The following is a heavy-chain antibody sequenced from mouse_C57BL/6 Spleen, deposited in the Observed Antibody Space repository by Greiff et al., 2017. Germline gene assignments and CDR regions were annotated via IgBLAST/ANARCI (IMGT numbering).Heavy chain of an antibody. CDR1: GYAFSSSW. CDR2: IYPGDGDT. Sequence: QVQLQQSGPELVKPGASVKISCKASGYAFSSSWMNWVKQRPGKGLEWIGRIYPGDGDTNYNGKFKGKATLTADKSSSTAYMQLSSLTSEDSAVYFCAREDYGSSHLFAYWGQGTLVTVSA. V-gene: IGHV1-82*01. CDR3: AREDYGSSHLFAY. J-gene: IGHJ3*01. D-gene: IGHD1-1*01.